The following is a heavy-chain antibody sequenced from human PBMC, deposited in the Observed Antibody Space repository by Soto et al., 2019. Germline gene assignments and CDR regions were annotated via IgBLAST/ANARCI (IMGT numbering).Heavy chain of an antibody. Sequence: SETLSLTCTVSGGSISSGDYYWSWIRQPPGKGLEWIGYIYYGGSTYYNPSLKSRVTISVDTSKNQFSLKLSSVTAADTAVYYCAAGRWLQPFDYWGQGTLVTVSS. CDR1: GGSISSGDYY. CDR3: AAGRWLQPFDY. CDR2: IYYGGST. J-gene: IGHJ4*02. D-gene: IGHD5-12*01. V-gene: IGHV4-30-4*01.